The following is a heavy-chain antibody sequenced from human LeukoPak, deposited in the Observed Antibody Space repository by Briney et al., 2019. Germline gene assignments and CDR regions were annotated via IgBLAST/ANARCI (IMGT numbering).Heavy chain of an antibody. J-gene: IGHJ4*02. CDR3: ARGLAFSPDFDY. V-gene: IGHV4-34*01. Sequence: PSETLSLTCAVYGGSFSGYYWSWIRQPPGKGLEWIGEINHSGSTNYNPSLKSRVTISVDTSKNQFSLKLSSVTAADTAVYYCARGLAFSPDFDYWGQGTLVTVSS. D-gene: IGHD3-3*02. CDR1: GGSFSGYY. CDR2: INHSGST.